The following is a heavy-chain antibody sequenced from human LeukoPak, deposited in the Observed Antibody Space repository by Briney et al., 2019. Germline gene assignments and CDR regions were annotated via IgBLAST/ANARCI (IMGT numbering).Heavy chain of an antibody. CDR3: ARDPQTRNFDWLLDNWFDP. V-gene: IGHV3-20*04. Sequence: GGSLRLSCAASGFTFDDYGMSWVRQAPGKGLEWVSGINWNGGSTGYADSVKGRFTISRDNAKNSLYLQMNSLRAEDTAVYYCARDPQTRNFDWLLDNWFDPWGQGTLVTVSS. CDR1: GFTFDDYG. CDR2: INWNGGST. D-gene: IGHD3-9*01. J-gene: IGHJ5*02.